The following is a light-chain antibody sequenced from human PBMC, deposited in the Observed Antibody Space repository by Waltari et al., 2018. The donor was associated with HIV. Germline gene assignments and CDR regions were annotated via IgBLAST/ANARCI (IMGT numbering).Light chain of an antibody. CDR1: SRDVGGYNY. V-gene: IGLV2-8*01. J-gene: IGLJ2*01. CDR2: EVS. Sequence: QSALTQPPSASGSPGQSVTISCTGTSRDVGGYNYFSWYQQHPGKAPKLLIAEVSKPPSGVPARVSGSESGNTASLTVAGLQAEDEADYYCSSYAGSNNVLFGGGTKLAVL. CDR3: SSYAGSNNVL.